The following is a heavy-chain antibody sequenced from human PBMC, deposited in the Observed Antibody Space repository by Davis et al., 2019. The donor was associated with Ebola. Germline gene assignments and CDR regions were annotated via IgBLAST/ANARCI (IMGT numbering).Heavy chain of an antibody. Sequence: MPSETLSLTCTVSGGSISSSSYYWGWIRQPPGKGLEWIGSIYYSGSTNYNPSLKSRVTISLDTSKNQFSLKLTSVTAADTAVYYCARDRRDGYNYHFDYWGQGTLVTVSS. CDR3: ARDRRDGYNYHFDY. D-gene: IGHD5-24*01. J-gene: IGHJ4*02. V-gene: IGHV4-39*07. CDR1: GGSISSSSYY. CDR2: IYYSGST.